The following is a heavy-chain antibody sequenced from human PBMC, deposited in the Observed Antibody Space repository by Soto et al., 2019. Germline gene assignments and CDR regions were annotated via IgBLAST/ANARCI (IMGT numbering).Heavy chain of an antibody. V-gene: IGHV1-2*04. CDR1: GYTFTGYY. J-gene: IGHJ6*02. D-gene: IGHD3-10*01. CDR3: ARELRGGGDPSTITYYYYGMDV. Sequence: ASVKVSCKASGYTFTGYYMHWVRQAPGQGLEWMGWINPNSGGTNYAQKFQGWVTMTRDTSISTAYMELSRLRSDDTAVYYCARELRGGGDPSTITYYYYGMDVWGQGTTVTVS. CDR2: INPNSGGT.